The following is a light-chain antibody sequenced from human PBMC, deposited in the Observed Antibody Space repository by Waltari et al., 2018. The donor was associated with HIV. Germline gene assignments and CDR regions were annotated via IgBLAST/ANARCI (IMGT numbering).Light chain of an antibody. Sequence: DIQVTQSPSSLSASVGDTITITCRASQGINNFLAWFQQKPGKVPKSLIYASSTLQDGVPSNFSGSGFGTDFSLTITCLQPEDFATYYCLQYGGFPLTVGGGTKVQIK. V-gene: IGKV1-16*02. CDR1: QGINNF. CDR2: ASS. J-gene: IGKJ4*01. CDR3: LQYGGFPLT.